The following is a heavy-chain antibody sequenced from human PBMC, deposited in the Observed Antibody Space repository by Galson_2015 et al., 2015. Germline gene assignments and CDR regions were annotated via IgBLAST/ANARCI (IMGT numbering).Heavy chain of an antibody. CDR1: GFAFSSSA. CDR2: ISHDGTIT. CDR3: ARDMVGVVVVAAKNKPDY. V-gene: IGHV3-30-3*01. Sequence: SLRLSCAASGFAFSSSAMYWVRQVPVKGLEWLAIISHDGTITNYADSVRGRFSISRDNSKNTLYLQMTSLRADDTAVYYCARDMVGVVVVAAKNKPDYWGQGTLVTVSS. J-gene: IGHJ4*02. D-gene: IGHD2-15*01.